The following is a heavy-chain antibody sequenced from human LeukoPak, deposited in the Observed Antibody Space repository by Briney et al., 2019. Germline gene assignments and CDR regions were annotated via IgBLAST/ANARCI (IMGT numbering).Heavy chain of an antibody. D-gene: IGHD5-24*01. CDR1: GFTFSSYA. CDR2: ISGGGSST. Sequence: PGGSLRLSCAASGFTFSSYAMSWVRQAPGQGLEWVSGISGGGSSTYYADSVKGRFTISRDNSKSTLYLQMNSLRAEDTAIFYCAKRQTWLQRYYFDYWGQGTLVTVSS. CDR3: AKRQTWLQRYYFDY. J-gene: IGHJ4*02. V-gene: IGHV3-23*01.